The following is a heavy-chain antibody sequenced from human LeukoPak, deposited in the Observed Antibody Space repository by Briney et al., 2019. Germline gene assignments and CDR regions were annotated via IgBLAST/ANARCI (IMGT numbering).Heavy chain of an antibody. D-gene: IGHD5-24*01. CDR1: GFTFSDYF. Sequence: PGGSLRLSCAASGFTFSDYFMSWIRQAPGRGLEWVSYISSSGSPISYTDSVKGRFTISRDNAKNSLYLQMNSLRAEDTAVYYCARGKDGYKRGYPLGFDYWGQGTLVTVSS. CDR3: ARGKDGYKRGYPLGFDY. V-gene: IGHV3-11*01. J-gene: IGHJ4*02. CDR2: ISSSGSPI.